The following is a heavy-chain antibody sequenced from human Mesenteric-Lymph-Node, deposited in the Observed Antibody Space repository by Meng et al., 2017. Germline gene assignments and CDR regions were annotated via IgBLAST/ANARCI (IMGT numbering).Heavy chain of an antibody. Sequence: KVSCKGSGYSFTSYWIGWVRQMPGEGLEWMGIIYPGDSDTRYSPSFQGQVTISADKSISTAYLQWSSLKASDTAMYYCARRSEDTGIDYWGQGTLVTVSS. CDR3: ARRSEDTGIDY. J-gene: IGHJ4*02. CDR2: IYPGDSDT. D-gene: IGHD5-18*01. V-gene: IGHV5-51*01. CDR1: GYSFTSYW.